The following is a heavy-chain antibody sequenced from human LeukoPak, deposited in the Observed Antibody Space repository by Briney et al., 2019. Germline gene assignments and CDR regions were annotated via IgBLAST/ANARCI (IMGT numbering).Heavy chain of an antibody. CDR1: GFKFKSYW. CDR3: ARGHHGMDV. J-gene: IGHJ6*02. V-gene: IGHV3-7*05. CDR2: IKQDGSDR. Sequence: GGSLRLSCAVSGFKFKSYWMSWVRQAPGRGLEWVATIKQDGSDRYYVDSVKGRFTISRDNTKNSMDLQMNSLRAEDTAVYYCARGHHGMDVWGQGTTVTVSS.